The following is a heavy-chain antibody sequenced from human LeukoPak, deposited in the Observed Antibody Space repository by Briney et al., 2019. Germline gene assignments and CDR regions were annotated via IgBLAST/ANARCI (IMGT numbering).Heavy chain of an antibody. CDR3: ARWDYDRTGAFDI. Sequence: PSQTLSLTCTVSAGSISSGGYYLSWIRQHPGKGLEWIVYIYYSGSTYYNPSLKSRVTISVDTSKNQFSLKLSSVTAADTAVYYCARWDYDRTGAFDIWGQGTMVTVSS. J-gene: IGHJ3*02. D-gene: IGHD4-17*01. CDR2: IYYSGST. CDR1: AGSISSGGYY. V-gene: IGHV4-31*03.